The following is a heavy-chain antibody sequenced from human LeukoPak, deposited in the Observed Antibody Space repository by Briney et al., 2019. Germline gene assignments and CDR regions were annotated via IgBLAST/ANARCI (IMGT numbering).Heavy chain of an antibody. CDR2: IYWNDDK. CDR3: AHRLRELYYYYGMDV. V-gene: IGHV2-5*01. Sequence: SGPTLVNPTQTLTLICTFSGFSLSTGGVGVGWIRQPPGKALEWLSLIYWNDDKRYSPALKSRLTITKDTSKNQVVLTMTNMDPVDTATYYCAHRLRELYYYYGMDVWGQGTTVTVSS. D-gene: IGHD1-7*01. J-gene: IGHJ6*02. CDR1: GFSLSTGGVG.